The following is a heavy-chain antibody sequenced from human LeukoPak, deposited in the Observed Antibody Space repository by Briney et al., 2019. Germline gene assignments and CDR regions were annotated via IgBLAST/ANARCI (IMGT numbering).Heavy chain of an antibody. CDR1: GGSISSGSYY. Sequence: SQTLSLTCTVSGGSISSGSYYWSWIRQPAGKGLEWIGRIYTSGSTNYNPSLKSRVTISVDTSKNQFSLKLSSVTAADTAVYYCARESPGVVIRSSAFDIWGQGTMVTVSS. J-gene: IGHJ3*02. CDR3: ARESPGVVIRSSAFDI. D-gene: IGHD3-3*01. V-gene: IGHV4-61*02. CDR2: IYTSGST.